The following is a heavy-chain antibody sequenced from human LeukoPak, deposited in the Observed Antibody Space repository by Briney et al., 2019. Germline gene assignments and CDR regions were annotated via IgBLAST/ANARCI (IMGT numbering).Heavy chain of an antibody. CDR3: ARRVPFSSSWPTSYYMDV. D-gene: IGHD6-13*01. CDR2: IFYSGST. V-gene: IGHV4-59*01. Sequence: SETLSLTCTVSGGSISSYYWSWIRQPPGKGLEWIGYIFYSGSTNYNPSLKSRVTISVDTSKNQFSLKLSSVTAADTAVYYCARRVPFSSSWPTSYYMDVWGKGTTVTISS. CDR1: GGSISSYY. J-gene: IGHJ6*03.